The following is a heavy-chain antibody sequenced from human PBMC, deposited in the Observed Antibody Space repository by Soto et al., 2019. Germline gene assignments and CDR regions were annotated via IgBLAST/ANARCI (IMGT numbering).Heavy chain of an antibody. CDR1: GGTFSSYA. D-gene: IGHD5-12*01. J-gene: IGHJ6*02. Sequence: VASVKVSCKASGGTFSSYAISWVRQAPGQGLEWMGGIIPIFGTANYAQKFQGRVTITADESTSTAYMELSSLRSEDTAVYYCASSPGIIVATYYYYYGMDVWGQGTTVTVSS. V-gene: IGHV1-69*13. CDR2: IIPIFGTA. CDR3: ASSPGIIVATYYYYYGMDV.